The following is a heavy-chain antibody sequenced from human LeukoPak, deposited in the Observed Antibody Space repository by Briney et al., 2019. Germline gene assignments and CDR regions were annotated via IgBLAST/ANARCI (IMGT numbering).Heavy chain of an antibody. V-gene: IGHV3-33*01. Sequence: GGSLRLSCAASGFTFSSYGMHWVRQAPGKGLEWVAVIWYDESNKYYADSVKGRFTISRDNSKNTLYLQMNSLRAEDTAVYYCARDAVRSGGYCSSTSCLSGYFQHWGQGTLVTVSS. CDR2: IWYDESNK. CDR3: ARDAVRSGGYCSSTSCLSGYFQH. D-gene: IGHD2-2*01. CDR1: GFTFSSYG. J-gene: IGHJ1*01.